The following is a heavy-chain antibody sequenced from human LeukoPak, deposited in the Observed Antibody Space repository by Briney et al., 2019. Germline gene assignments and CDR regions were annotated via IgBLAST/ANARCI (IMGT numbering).Heavy chain of an antibody. CDR1: GYTFTSYY. CDR2: INPSGGST. Sequence: GASVKVSCKASGYTFTSYYMHWVRRAPGQGLEWMGIINPSGGSTSYAQKFQGRVTMTRDTSTSTVYMELSSLRSEDTAVYYCARGDFVVVPAAIPGNWFDPWGQGTLVTVSS. CDR3: ARGDFVVVPAAIPGNWFDP. J-gene: IGHJ5*02. V-gene: IGHV1-46*01. D-gene: IGHD2-2*02.